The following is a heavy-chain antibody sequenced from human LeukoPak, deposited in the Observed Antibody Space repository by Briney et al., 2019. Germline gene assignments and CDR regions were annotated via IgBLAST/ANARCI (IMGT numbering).Heavy chain of an antibody. V-gene: IGHV1-69*13. CDR3: ARRSPGYSSGHFDY. Sequence: ASVKVSCKASGGTFISYAISWVRQAPGQGLEWMGGIIPIFGTANYAQKFQGRVTITADESTSTAYMELSSLRSEDTAVYYCARRSPGYSSGHFDYWGQGTLVTVSS. CDR1: GGTFISYA. J-gene: IGHJ4*02. D-gene: IGHD6-19*01. CDR2: IIPIFGTA.